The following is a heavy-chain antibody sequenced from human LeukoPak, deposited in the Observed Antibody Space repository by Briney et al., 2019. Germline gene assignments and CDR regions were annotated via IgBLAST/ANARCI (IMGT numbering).Heavy chain of an antibody. D-gene: IGHD5-24*01. Sequence: GGSLRLSCAASGFTFSDYNMRWIRQAPGKGLEWVSSISRSGSTKYYADSVKGRFTISRDNAKNSLYLQMNSLRAEDTAVYYCARATRGRWLQLLPPAVDYWGQGTLVTVSS. CDR1: GFTFSDYN. J-gene: IGHJ4*02. V-gene: IGHV3-11*04. CDR2: ISRSGSTK. CDR3: ARATRGRWLQLLPPAVDY.